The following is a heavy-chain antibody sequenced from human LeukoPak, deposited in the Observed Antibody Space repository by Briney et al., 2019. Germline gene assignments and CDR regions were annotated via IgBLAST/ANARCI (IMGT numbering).Heavy chain of an antibody. CDR3: ARGRAMATHLPN. D-gene: IGHD5-24*01. J-gene: IGHJ4*02. CDR1: GYTFGNFG. V-gene: IGHV1-18*01. Sequence: GASVKVSCKASGYTFGNFGINWARQAPGQGLEWMGWISAYNGNRNSAQRFQGRVTMTTDTSTSTAYMELRSLRSDDTAVYYCARGRAMATHLPNWGQGTLVTVSS. CDR2: ISAYNGNR.